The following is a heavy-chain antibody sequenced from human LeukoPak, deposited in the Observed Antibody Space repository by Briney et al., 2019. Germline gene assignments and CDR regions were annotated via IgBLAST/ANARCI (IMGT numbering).Heavy chain of an antibody. Sequence: ASVKVSCKPSGGTFSSYAISWVRQAPGQGLEWMGGIIPIFGTANYAQKFQGRVTITTDESTSTAYMELSSLRSEDTAVYYCASGYSSGWYAKWFDPWGQGTLVTVSS. J-gene: IGHJ5*02. D-gene: IGHD6-19*01. CDR1: GGTFSSYA. CDR2: IIPIFGTA. V-gene: IGHV1-69*05. CDR3: ASGYSSGWYAKWFDP.